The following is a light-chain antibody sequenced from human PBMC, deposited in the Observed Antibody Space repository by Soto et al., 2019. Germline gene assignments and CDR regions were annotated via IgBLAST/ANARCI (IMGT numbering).Light chain of an antibody. Sequence: QSVLTQPASVSGSPGQSITISCTGTSSDVGGYNYVSWYQHHPGKAPKVMIYDVSNRPSGISNRFSGSKSGNTASLTISGLQAEDEADYYCSSYTSSSTLLFGGGTKLTVL. J-gene: IGLJ3*02. CDR3: SSYTSSSTLL. V-gene: IGLV2-14*03. CDR1: SSDVGGYNY. CDR2: DVS.